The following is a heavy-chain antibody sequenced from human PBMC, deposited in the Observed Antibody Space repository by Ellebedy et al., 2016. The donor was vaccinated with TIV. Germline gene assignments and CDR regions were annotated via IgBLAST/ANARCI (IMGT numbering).Heavy chain of an antibody. CDR3: AREDDILTGQLDY. D-gene: IGHD3-9*01. CDR2: IWYDGSNK. CDR1: GFTFSSYG. V-gene: IGHV3-33*08. Sequence: GESLKISCAASGFTFSSYGMHWVRQAPGKGLEWVAVIWYDGSNKYYADSVKGRFTISRDNSKNKLYLQMNSLRAEDTSVYYCAREDDILTGQLDYWGQGTLVTVSS. J-gene: IGHJ4*02.